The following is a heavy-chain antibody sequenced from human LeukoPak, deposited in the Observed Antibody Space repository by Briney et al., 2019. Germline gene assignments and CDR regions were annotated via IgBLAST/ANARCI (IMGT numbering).Heavy chain of an antibody. J-gene: IGHJ4*02. CDR1: GYTFTGYY. V-gene: IGHV1-2*02. CDR3: ASQGHDSSGYYFRY. CDR2: INPNSGGT. Sequence: EASVKVSCKASGYTFTGYYMHWVRQAPGQGLEWMGWINPNSGGTNYAQKFQGRVTMTRDTSISTAYMELSRLRSDDTAVYYCASQGHDSSGYYFRYWGQGTLVTVSS. D-gene: IGHD3-22*01.